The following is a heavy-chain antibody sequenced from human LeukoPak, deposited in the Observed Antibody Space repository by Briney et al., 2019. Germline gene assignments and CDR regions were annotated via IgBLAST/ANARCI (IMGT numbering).Heavy chain of an antibody. D-gene: IGHD3-22*01. J-gene: IGHJ4*02. Sequence: TGGSLRLSCAASGFTFSSYAMSWVRQAPGKGLEWVSAISGSGGSTYYADSVKGRFTISRDNSKNTLYLQMNSLRAEDTAVYYCAKALGVTMIVVVTKATFDYWGQGTLVTVSS. CDR1: GFTFSSYA. CDR3: AKALGVTMIVVVTKATFDY. CDR2: ISGSGGST. V-gene: IGHV3-23*01.